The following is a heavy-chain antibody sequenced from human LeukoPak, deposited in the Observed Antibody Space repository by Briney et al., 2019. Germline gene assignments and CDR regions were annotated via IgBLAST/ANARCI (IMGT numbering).Heavy chain of an antibody. Sequence: PSETLSLTCTVSGGSISSSSYYWGWIRQPPGKGLEWIGSIYYSGSTYYNPSLKSRVTISVDTSKNQFSLKLSSVTAADTAVYYCARDSGGSGSYCFDIWGQGTMVTVSS. D-gene: IGHD3-10*01. J-gene: IGHJ3*02. CDR3: ARDSGGSGSYCFDI. CDR2: IYYSGST. V-gene: IGHV4-39*07. CDR1: GGSISSSSYY.